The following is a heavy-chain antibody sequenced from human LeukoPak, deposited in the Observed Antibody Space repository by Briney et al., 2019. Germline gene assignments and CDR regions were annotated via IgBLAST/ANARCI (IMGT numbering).Heavy chain of an antibody. Sequence: GGSLRLSCAASEFTFSSNAMSWVRQAPGKGLEWVSDISGSGGTTYYADSVKGRFTISRDNSKNTLYLQMNSLRAEDTAVYYCAKGRGNYGDYESDYWGQGTLVTVSS. CDR3: AKGRGNYGDYESDY. CDR1: EFTFSSNA. D-gene: IGHD4-17*01. CDR2: ISGSGGTT. J-gene: IGHJ4*02. V-gene: IGHV3-23*01.